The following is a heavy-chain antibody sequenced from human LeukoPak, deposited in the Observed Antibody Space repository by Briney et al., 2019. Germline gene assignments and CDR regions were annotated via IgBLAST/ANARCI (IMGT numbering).Heavy chain of an antibody. V-gene: IGHV5-10-1*01. J-gene: IGHJ4*02. CDR1: GYTFTNYW. D-gene: IGHD5-12*01. CDR3: ARQYSGYDSFFDY. Sequence: GESLKISCKGPGYTFTNYWISWVRQMTGERVEWMGRIDHSDSYTNYNPSFRGHISISADKSSSTAFLHWSSLKASDTAMYFFARQYSGYDSFFDYWGQGILVTVSS. CDR2: IDHSDSYT.